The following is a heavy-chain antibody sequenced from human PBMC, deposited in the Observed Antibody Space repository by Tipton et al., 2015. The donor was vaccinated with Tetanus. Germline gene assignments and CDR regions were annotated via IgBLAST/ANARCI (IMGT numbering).Heavy chain of an antibody. CDR2: INHSGST. CDR3: ARAEAIFGVVIRFGWFDP. J-gene: IGHJ5*02. D-gene: IGHD3-3*01. CDR1: GGSISGYY. Sequence: TLSLTCTVPGGSISGYYWSWIRQPPGKGLEWIGEINHSGSTNYNPSLKSRVTISVDTSKNQFSLRLSSVTAADTAVYYCARAEAIFGVVIRFGWFDPWGQGTLVTVSS. V-gene: IGHV4-34*01.